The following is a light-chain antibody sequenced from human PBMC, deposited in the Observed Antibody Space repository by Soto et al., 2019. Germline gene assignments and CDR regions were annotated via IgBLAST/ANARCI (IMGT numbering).Light chain of an antibody. CDR3: QQYNSWPPWT. Sequence: EIVMTQSPATLSVSPGERATLSCRASQSVSSNLAWYQQKPGQAPRLLIYGASTRAPGIPARFSGSGSGTELTLTISSLQSEDFSVYYCQQYNSWPPWTFGQGTKVELK. CDR1: QSVSSN. J-gene: IGKJ1*01. CDR2: GAS. V-gene: IGKV3-15*01.